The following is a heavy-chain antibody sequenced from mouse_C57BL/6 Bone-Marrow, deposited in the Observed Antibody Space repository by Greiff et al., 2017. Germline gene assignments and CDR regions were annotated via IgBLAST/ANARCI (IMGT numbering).Heavy chain of an antibody. CDR1: GYTFTSYW. Sequence: QVQLQQPGAELVRPGSSVKLSCKASGYTFTSYWMHWVKQRPIQGLEWIGNIDPSDSETHYNQKFKDKATLTVDKSSSTAYMQLSILTSEDSAVYYCARAYYYGDAMDYWGQGTSVTVSS. V-gene: IGHV1-52*01. J-gene: IGHJ4*01. D-gene: IGHD1-1*01. CDR3: ARAYYYGDAMDY. CDR2: IDPSDSET.